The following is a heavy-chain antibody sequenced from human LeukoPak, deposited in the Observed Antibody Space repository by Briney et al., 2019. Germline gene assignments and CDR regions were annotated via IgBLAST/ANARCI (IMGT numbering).Heavy chain of an antibody. J-gene: IGHJ4*02. Sequence: GGSLRLSCAASGFTFSSYAMTWVCQAPGKGLEWASSISGSAGSTYYADSVKGRFTISRDNSKNTLYLQMNSLRAEDTAVYYCASPTYYYESSGYLGVYYLDYWGQGTLVTVSS. CDR3: ASPTYYYESSGYLGVYYLDY. CDR2: ISGSAGST. CDR1: GFTFSSYA. V-gene: IGHV3-23*01. D-gene: IGHD3-22*01.